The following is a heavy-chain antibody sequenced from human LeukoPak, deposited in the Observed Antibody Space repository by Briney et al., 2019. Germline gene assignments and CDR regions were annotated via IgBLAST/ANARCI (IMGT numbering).Heavy chain of an antibody. CDR3: ARDIINWNDEPNFDY. Sequence: GASVKVSCKASGYTFTSYHMHWVRQAPGQGLEWMGIINPSGGTTNYAQKFRGRVTMTRDTSISTAYMELSRLRSDDTAVYYCARDIINWNDEPNFDYWGQGTLVTVSS. CDR2: INPSGGTT. CDR1: GYTFTSYH. D-gene: IGHD1-1*01. J-gene: IGHJ4*02. V-gene: IGHV1-46*01.